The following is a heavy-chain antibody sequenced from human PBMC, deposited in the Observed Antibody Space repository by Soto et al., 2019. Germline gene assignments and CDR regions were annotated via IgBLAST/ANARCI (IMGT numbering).Heavy chain of an antibody. D-gene: IGHD2-2*02. CDR3: ATKLAWGYQLLYRPVDAFDI. V-gene: IGHV2-5*02. J-gene: IGHJ3*02. CDR2: IYWDDDK. Sequence: GSGPTLVNPRQTHTLTCTFSGFSLSTSGVCVGWIRQPPGKALEWLALIYWDDDKRYSLSLKSRLTITKDTSKNQVVLTMTNMDPVGTAKYFCATKLAWGYQLLYRPVDAFDIWGQGTVVTVSS. CDR1: GFSLSTSGVC.